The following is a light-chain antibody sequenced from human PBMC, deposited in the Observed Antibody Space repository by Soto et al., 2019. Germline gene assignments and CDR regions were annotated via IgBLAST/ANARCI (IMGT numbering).Light chain of an antibody. CDR3: SSYTSSSTYV. CDR2: EVS. J-gene: IGLJ1*01. V-gene: IGLV2-14*01. CDR1: SSDVGGYNY. Sequence: QSVLTQPASVSGSPGQSITISCTGTSSDVGGYNYVSWYQQHPGKAPKLMIYEVSNRPSGVSNRVSGSTSGNTASLTISGLQAEDEADYYCSSYTSSSTYVFGTGTKLTVL.